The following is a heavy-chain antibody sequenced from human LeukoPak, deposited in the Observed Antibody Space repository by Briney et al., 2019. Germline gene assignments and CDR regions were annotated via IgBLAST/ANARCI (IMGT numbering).Heavy chain of an antibody. D-gene: IGHD2-2*01. CDR3: AKGDHAGYCSSTSCYVGDY. J-gene: IGHJ4*02. CDR1: GFTFSSYA. CDR2: ISGSGGST. V-gene: IGHV3-23*01. Sequence: GGSLRLSCAASGFTFSSYAMHWVRQAPGKGLEWVSAISGSGGSTYYADSVKGRFTISRDNSKNTLYLQMNSLRAEDTAVYYCAKGDHAGYCSSTSCYVGDYWGQGTLVTVSS.